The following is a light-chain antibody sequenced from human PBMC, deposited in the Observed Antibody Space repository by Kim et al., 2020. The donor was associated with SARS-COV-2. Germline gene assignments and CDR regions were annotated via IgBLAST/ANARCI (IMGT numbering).Light chain of an antibody. J-gene: IGLJ2*01. CDR3: AAWDDSLSGVV. V-gene: IGLV1-44*01. CDR2: NNN. CDR1: ASNIGTNA. Sequence: QSVETQPPSASGTPGQRVTISCSGSASNIGTNAANWFQQLPGTAPKLLIYNNNQRPSGVPDRFSGSKSGTSASLAISGLQSEDEATYYCAAWDDSLSGVVFGGGTQLTVL.